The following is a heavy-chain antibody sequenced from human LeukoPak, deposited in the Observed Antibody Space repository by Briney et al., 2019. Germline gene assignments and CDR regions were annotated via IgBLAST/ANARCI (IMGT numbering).Heavy chain of an antibody. CDR1: GFTFSSYW. D-gene: IGHD6-6*01. Sequence: GGSLRLSCAASGFTFSSYWMHWVRQAPGKGLEWVSAISGSGGSTYYADSVKGRFTISRDNSKNTLYLQMNSLRAEDTAVYYCAKGGSSSSIYYYYYMDVWGKGTTVTVSS. V-gene: IGHV3-23*01. CDR2: ISGSGGST. J-gene: IGHJ6*03. CDR3: AKGGSSSSIYYYYYMDV.